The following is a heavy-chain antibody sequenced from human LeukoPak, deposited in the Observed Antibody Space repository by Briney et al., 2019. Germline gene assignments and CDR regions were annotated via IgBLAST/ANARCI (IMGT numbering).Heavy chain of an antibody. Sequence: GGSLRLSCAASGFTFTSYWMYWVRQAPGKGLEWVADIKEDGSEKYYVDSVKGRFTISRDNAKNSLYLQMNSLRAEDTAVYYCARSSYYCVDYWGQGTLVTVSS. CDR2: IKEDGSEK. D-gene: IGHD2-21*01. J-gene: IGHJ4*02. V-gene: IGHV3-7*01. CDR1: GFTFTSYW. CDR3: ARSSYYCVDY.